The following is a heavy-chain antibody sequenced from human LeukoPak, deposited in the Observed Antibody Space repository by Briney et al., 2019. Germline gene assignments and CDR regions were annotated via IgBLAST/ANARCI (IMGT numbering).Heavy chain of an antibody. J-gene: IGHJ5*02. CDR3: ARGTSMVRGVIILNWFDP. CDR1: GYTFTGYY. CDR2: INPNSGAT. Sequence: GASVMVSSTASGYTFTGYYMHWVRQAPGQGLEWMGWINPNSGATNYAQKFQGRVTMTRNTSICTAYMELSSLRSEDTAVYYCARGTSMVRGVIILNWFDPWGQGTLVTVSS. V-gene: IGHV1-2*02. D-gene: IGHD3-10*01.